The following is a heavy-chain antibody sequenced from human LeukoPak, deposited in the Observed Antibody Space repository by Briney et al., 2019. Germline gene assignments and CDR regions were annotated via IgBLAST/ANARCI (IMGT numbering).Heavy chain of an antibody. CDR3: ARVRGSSGSYEYYHYMDV. V-gene: IGHV4-61*02. D-gene: IGHD1-26*01. Sequence: SETLSLTCTVSGGSISSNNYYWSWIRQPAGKGLEWIGRIYTSGSTNYNPSLKSRVTMSVDTSKKQFSLKLSSVTAADTAVYYCARVRGSSGSYEYYHYMDVWGKGTTVTISS. J-gene: IGHJ6*03. CDR2: IYTSGST. CDR1: GGSISSNNYY.